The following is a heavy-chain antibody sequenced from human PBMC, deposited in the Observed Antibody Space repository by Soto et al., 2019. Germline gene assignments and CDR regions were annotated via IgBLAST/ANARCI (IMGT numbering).Heavy chain of an antibody. V-gene: IGHV1-18*01. J-gene: IGHJ4*02. Sequence: VKVSCKASGYTFATYGITWVRQAPGQGLEWVAWISVYSGNTNYAQRVQGRVTLTRDTFTSTAYMELRSLRSDDTAVYYCARARAEYSSSFSYYFDSWGQGTLVTVSS. D-gene: IGHD6-6*01. CDR1: GYTFATYG. CDR3: ARARAEYSSSFSYYFDS. CDR2: ISVYSGNT.